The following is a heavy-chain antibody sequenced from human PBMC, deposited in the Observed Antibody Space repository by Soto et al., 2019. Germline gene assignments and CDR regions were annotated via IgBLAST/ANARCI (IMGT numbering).Heavy chain of an antibody. D-gene: IGHD6-19*01. Sequence: GASVKVSCKASGYPFTSYYMHWVRQAPGQRAEWMGIINPSGGSTSYAQKFQGRVTMTRDTSTSTVYMELSSLRSEDTAVYYCARDNYDNVIAVAGIQVDYWGQGTLVTVSS. CDR2: INPSGGST. CDR3: ARDNYDNVIAVAGIQVDY. V-gene: IGHV1-46*03. CDR1: GYPFTSYY. J-gene: IGHJ4*02.